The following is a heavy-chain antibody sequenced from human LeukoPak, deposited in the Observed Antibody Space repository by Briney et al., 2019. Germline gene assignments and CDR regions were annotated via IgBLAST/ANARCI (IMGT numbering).Heavy chain of an antibody. CDR2: INPNSGGT. J-gene: IGHJ5*02. CDR3: AREVSGELLSSRWFDP. CDR1: GYTFTGYY. D-gene: IGHD1-26*01. Sequence: ASVKVSCKASGYTFTGYYMHWVRQAPGQGLEWMGRINPNSGGTNYAQEFQGRVTMTRDTSISTAYMELSRLRSDDTAVYYCAREVSGELLSSRWFDPWGQGTLVTVSS. V-gene: IGHV1-2*06.